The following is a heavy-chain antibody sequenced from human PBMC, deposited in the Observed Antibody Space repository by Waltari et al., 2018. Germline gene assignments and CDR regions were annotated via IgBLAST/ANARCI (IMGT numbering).Heavy chain of an antibody. CDR1: GFTFSNSW. J-gene: IGHJ4*02. CDR2: IKQDGSER. Sequence: EVHLVESGGGLVQPGESLRLSCAASGFTFSNSWMDWVRQAQGKGLELVANIKQDGSERHYVDSVKGRFTISRDNAQNLLFLQMNSLRAGDTAVYYCSVSLNYWGQGTLVTVSS. CDR3: SVSLNY. V-gene: IGHV3-7*01.